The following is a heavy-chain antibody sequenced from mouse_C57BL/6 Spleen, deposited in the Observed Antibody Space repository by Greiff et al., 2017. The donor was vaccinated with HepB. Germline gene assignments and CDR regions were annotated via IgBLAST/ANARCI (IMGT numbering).Heavy chain of an antibody. V-gene: IGHV1-80*01. Sequence: VQLQQSGAELVKPGASVKISCKASGYAFSSYWMNWVKQRPGKGLEWIGQIYPGDGDTNYNGKFKGKATLTADKSSSTAYMQLSSLTSEDSAVYFGARSLYGSRGDWYFDVWGTGTTVTVSS. CDR1: GYAFSSYW. CDR3: ARSLYGSRGDWYFDV. CDR2: IYPGDGDT. J-gene: IGHJ1*03. D-gene: IGHD1-1*01.